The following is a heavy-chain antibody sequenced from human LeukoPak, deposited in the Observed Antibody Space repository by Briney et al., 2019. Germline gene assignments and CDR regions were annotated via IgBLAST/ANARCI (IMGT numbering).Heavy chain of an antibody. D-gene: IGHD3-16*01. V-gene: IGHV4-39*01. CDR2: IYYSGNT. CDR1: GGSISSSNYY. Sequence: SETLSLTCTVSGGSISSSNYYWGWIRQPPGKGLEWIGSIYYSGNTYYNPSLKSRVTISVDTSKNQFSLKLTSVTAADTAVYYCAHFRGGSFDFWGQGTMVTVSS. J-gene: IGHJ3*01. CDR3: AHFRGGSFDF.